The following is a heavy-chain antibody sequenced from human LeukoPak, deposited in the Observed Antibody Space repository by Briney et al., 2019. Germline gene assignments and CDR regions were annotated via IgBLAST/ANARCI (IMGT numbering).Heavy chain of an antibody. Sequence: GGSLRLSCAASGFTFSSYSMNWVRQAPGKGLEWVSSISSSSSYIYYADSVEGRFTISRDNTRNSLYLQMNSLRAEDTAVYYCARPSQVAYDSSGYLDYWGQGALVTVSS. CDR2: ISSSSSYI. D-gene: IGHD3-22*01. CDR1: GFTFSSYS. J-gene: IGHJ4*02. V-gene: IGHV3-21*04. CDR3: ARPSQVAYDSSGYLDY.